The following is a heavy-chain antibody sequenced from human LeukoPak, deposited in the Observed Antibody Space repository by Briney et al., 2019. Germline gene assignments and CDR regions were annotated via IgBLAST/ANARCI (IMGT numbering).Heavy chain of an antibody. CDR1: GGTYSSYA. CDR2: IIPIFGTA. Sequence: SVKVSCKASGGTYSSYAISWVRQAPGQGLEWMGGIIPIFGTANYAQKFQGRVTITTDESTSTAYMELSSLRSEDTAVYYCARAGITMVRGVIIPGAFDIWGQGTMVTVSS. D-gene: IGHD3-10*01. J-gene: IGHJ3*02. CDR3: ARAGITMVRGVIIPGAFDI. V-gene: IGHV1-69*05.